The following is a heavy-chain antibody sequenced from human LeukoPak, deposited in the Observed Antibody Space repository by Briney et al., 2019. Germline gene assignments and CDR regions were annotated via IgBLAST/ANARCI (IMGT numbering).Heavy chain of an antibody. CDR3: AIISRGGHFDY. Sequence: ASVNVSCKVSGYTLTELSMHWVRHAPGKGLECRGGFDPEDGETIYAQKFQGRVTMTEDTSTDTAYMELSSLRSEDTAVYYCAIISRGGHFDYWGQGTLVTVSS. CDR2: FDPEDGET. V-gene: IGHV1-24*01. CDR1: GYTLTELS. J-gene: IGHJ4*02. D-gene: IGHD3-10*01.